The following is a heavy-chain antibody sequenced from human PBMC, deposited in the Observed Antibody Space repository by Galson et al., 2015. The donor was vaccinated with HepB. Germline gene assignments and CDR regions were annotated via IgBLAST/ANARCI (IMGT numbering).Heavy chain of an antibody. J-gene: IGHJ6*02. CDR1: GFIVSSNY. Sequence: SLRLSCAASGFIVSSNYMSWVRQAPGKGPEWVSVISSGGGTYYADSVKGRFTISRDFSKNTLYLQMNSLRAEDTAVYYCARALSVWGGDVWGQGTTVTVFS. CDR3: ARALSVWGGDV. D-gene: IGHD3-16*01. V-gene: IGHV3-53*01. CDR2: ISSGGGT.